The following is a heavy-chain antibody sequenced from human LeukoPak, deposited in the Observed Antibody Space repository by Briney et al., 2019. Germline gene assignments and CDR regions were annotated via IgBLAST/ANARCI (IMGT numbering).Heavy chain of an antibody. CDR2: IKSDGSRT. CDR3: ARDPDLSGYSLFDY. V-gene: IGHV3-74*01. J-gene: IGHJ4*02. CDR1: GFTLSSYW. Sequence: GGSLRLSCAASGFTLSSYWMHWVRQAPGKGLVWVSRIKSDGSRTSYADFVKGRFTISRDNAKNTLYLQMNSLRAEDTAVYYCARDPDLSGYSLFDYWGQGTLVTVSS. D-gene: IGHD3-22*01.